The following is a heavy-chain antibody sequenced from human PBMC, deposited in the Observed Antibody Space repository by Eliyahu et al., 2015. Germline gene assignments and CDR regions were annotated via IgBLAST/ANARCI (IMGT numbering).Heavy chain of an antibody. CDR3: ARRGYDILTGYHCFDP. CDR1: GGSIXSSSYX. V-gene: IGHV4-39*01. CDR2: IYYSGST. Sequence: QLQLQESGPGLVKPSETLSLTCTVSGGSIXSSSYXWGWIRQPPGKGLEWIGSIYYSGSTYYNPSLKSRVTISVDTFKNQFSLKLSSVTAADTAVYYCARRGYDILTGYHCFDPWGQGTLVTVSS. D-gene: IGHD3-9*01. J-gene: IGHJ5*02.